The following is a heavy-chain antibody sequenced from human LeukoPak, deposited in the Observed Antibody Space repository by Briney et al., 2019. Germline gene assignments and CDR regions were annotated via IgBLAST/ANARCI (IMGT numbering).Heavy chain of an antibody. J-gene: IGHJ4*02. V-gene: IGHV3-23*01. CDR1: GFSFSSYA. CDR2: ISGSGGNT. Sequence: PGGSLRLSCAVSGFSFSSYAMSWVRQAPGKGLEWVSAISGSGGNTYYADSVKGRFTISRDNSNNTLYLQMNSLRAEDTAVYYCARGPGKASFDYWGQGTLVTVSS. D-gene: IGHD3-10*01. CDR3: ARGPGKASFDY.